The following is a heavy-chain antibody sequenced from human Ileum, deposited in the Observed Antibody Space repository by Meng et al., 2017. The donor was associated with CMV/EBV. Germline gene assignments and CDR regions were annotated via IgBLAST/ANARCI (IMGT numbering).Heavy chain of an antibody. CDR2: MNPQSGDT. CDR3: GKGGGDH. Sequence: ASVKVSCKVSGYIFTTYAINWVRQAPGQGLEWMGWMNPQSGDTRYAQKFQGRVTMARDTSINTAYLGMSSLTSEDTAVYFCGKGGGDHWGQGTMVTVSS. J-gene: IGHJ4*02. V-gene: IGHV1-8*01. CDR1: GYIFTTYA.